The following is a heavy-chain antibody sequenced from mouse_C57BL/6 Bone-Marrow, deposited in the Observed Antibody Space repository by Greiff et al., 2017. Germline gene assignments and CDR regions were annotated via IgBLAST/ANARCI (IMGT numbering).Heavy chain of an antibody. J-gene: IGHJ3*01. CDR2: IYPGGGYT. CDR1: GYTFTNYW. D-gene: IGHD1-2*01. CDR3: ARSYYYGWGFAY. V-gene: IGHV1-63*01. Sequence: QVQLQQSGAELVRPGTSVKMSCKASGYTFTNYWIGWAKQRPGHGLEWVGDIYPGGGYTNYNETFKGKATLTADKSSSTAYMQFSSLTSEDSAIYYCARSYYYGWGFAYWGQGTLVTVSA.